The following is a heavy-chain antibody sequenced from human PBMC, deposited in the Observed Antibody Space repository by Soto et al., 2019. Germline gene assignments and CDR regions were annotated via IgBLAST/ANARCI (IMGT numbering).Heavy chain of an antibody. CDR3: ARDSDWDYYDYYGMDV. J-gene: IGHJ6*02. V-gene: IGHV3-66*01. CDR2: IYSGGST. D-gene: IGHD3-10*01. CDR1: GFTVSSNY. Sequence: PGGSLRLSCAASGFTVSSNYMSWVRQAPGKGLEWVSVIYSGGSTYYADSVKGRFTISRDNSKNTLYLQMNSLRAEDTAVYYRARDSDWDYYDYYGMDVWGQGTTVTVSS.